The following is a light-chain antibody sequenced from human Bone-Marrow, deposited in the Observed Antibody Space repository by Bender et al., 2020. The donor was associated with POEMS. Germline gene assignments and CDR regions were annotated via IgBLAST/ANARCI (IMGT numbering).Light chain of an antibody. V-gene: IGLV1-40*01. CDR3: QVWHGSGDVWV. J-gene: IGLJ3*02. CDR2: ANS. CDR1: SSNIGAGYD. Sequence: QSVLTQPPSVSGAPGQRVTISCIGSSSNIGAGYDVHWYQQLPGTAPKLLMYANSNQPSGVPDRFSGSNSGNTATLTISGVEAGDEADYYCQVWHGSGDVWVFGGGTKLTVL.